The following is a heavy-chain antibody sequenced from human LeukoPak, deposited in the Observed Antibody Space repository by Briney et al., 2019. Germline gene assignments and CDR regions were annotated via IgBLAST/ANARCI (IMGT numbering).Heavy chain of an antibody. Sequence: GGSLRLSCAASGFTFSSYSMNWVRQAPGKGLEWVSSISSSSSYIYYADSVKGRFTISSDNAKNSLYLQMNSLGAEDTAVYYCATTPYCSSTSCYRAFYFDYWGQGTLVTVSS. CDR3: ATTPYCSSTSCYRAFYFDY. V-gene: IGHV3-21*01. CDR1: GFTFSSYS. J-gene: IGHJ4*02. CDR2: ISSSSSYI. D-gene: IGHD2-2*02.